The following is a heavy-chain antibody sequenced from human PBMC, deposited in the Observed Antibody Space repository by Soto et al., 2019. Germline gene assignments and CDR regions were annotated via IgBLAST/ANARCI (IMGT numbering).Heavy chain of an antibody. V-gene: IGHV5-51*01. CDR1: VYSFTSYW. CDR3: ASCYSGPLNGMDV. CDR2: IYPGDSDT. J-gene: IGHJ6*02. D-gene: IGHD2-15*01. Sequence: GESLKISCKGSVYSFTSYWIGWVRQMPGKGLEWMGIIYPGDSDTRYSPSFQGQVTISADKSISAAYLQWSSLKASDTAMYYCASCYSGPLNGMDVWGQGTTVTVSS.